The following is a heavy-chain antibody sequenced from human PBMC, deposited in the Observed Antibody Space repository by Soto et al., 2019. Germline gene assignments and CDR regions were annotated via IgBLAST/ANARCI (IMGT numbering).Heavy chain of an antibody. CDR1: GGSISSSNW. J-gene: IGHJ3*02. V-gene: IGHV4-4*02. CDR2: IYHSGST. D-gene: IGHD1-26*01. CDR3: ARDYKWELRGAFDI. Sequence: SETLSLTCAVSGGSISSSNWWSWVRQPPGKGLEWIGEIYHSGSTNYNPSLKSRVTISVDKSKNQFSLKLSSVTAADTAVYYCARDYKWELRGAFDIWRQGTMVPVSS.